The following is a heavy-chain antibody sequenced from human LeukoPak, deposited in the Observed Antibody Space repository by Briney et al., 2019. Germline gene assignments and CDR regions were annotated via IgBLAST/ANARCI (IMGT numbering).Heavy chain of an antibody. CDR1: GFTFDDYG. V-gene: IGHV3-20*04. Sequence: GGSLRLSCAASGFTFDDYGMSWVRQAPGKGLEWVSGINWNGGSTGYADSVKGRFTISRNNAKNSLYLQMNSLRAEDTALYYCAMNYYDSSGTPYWGQGTLVTVSS. CDR2: INWNGGST. J-gene: IGHJ4*02. CDR3: AMNYYDSSGTPY. D-gene: IGHD3-22*01.